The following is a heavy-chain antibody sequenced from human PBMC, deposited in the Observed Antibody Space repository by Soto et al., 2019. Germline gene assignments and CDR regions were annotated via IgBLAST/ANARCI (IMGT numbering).Heavy chain of an antibody. CDR1: GYTFTGYY. CDR2: INPNSGGT. V-gene: IGHV1-2*02. D-gene: IGHD6-13*01. J-gene: IGHJ6*02. Sequence: ASVKVSCKASGYTFTGYYMHWVRQAPGQGLEWMGWINPNSGGTNYAQKFQGRVTMTRDTSISTAYMELSRLRSDDTAVYYCATDRIAPVYYYYYGMDVLGQGTTVTVSS. CDR3: ATDRIAPVYYYYYGMDV.